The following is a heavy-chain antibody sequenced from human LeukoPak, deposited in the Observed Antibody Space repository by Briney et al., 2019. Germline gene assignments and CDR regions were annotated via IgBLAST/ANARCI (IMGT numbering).Heavy chain of an antibody. J-gene: IGHJ4*02. CDR1: GFIFSDYY. CDR3: ARRAWIQLWLTYRRDYYFDY. V-gene: IGHV3-11*01. D-gene: IGHD5-18*01. Sequence: GGSLRLPCTASGFIFSDYYMTWIRQAPGKGLEWVSYISSSATTISYADSVKGRFIISRDNTKNSLYLQMNSLRVEDTAVYYCARRAWIQLWLTYRRDYYFDYWGQGTLVTVSS. CDR2: ISSSATTI.